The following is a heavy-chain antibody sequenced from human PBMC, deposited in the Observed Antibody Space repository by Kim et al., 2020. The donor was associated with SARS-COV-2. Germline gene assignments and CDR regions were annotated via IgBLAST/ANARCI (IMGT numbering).Heavy chain of an antibody. CDR2: IYYSGST. CDR3: ARDYYGSGSYLSRYYYYAGMDV. V-gene: IGHV4-39*07. D-gene: IGHD3-10*01. J-gene: IGHJ6*02. CDR1: GGSISSSSYY. Sequence: SETLSLTCTVSGGSISSSSYYWGWIRQPPGKGLEWIGSIYYSGSTYYNPSLKSRVTISVDTSKNQFSLKLSSVTAADTAVYYCARDYYGSGSYLSRYYYYAGMDVWGQGPTVTVSS.